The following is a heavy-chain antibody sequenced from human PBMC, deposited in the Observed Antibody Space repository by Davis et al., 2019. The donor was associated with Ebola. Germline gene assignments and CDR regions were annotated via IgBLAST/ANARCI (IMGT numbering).Heavy chain of an antibody. V-gene: IGHV3-53*04. D-gene: IGHD4-17*01. CDR2: IYSGGST. CDR3: ASGRATTWSYGMDV. J-gene: IGHJ6*02. CDR1: GFTVSSNY. Sequence: GESLKISCAASGFTVSSNYMSWVRQAPGKGLEWVSVIYSGGSTYYADSVKGRFTISRHNSKNTLYLQMNSLRAEDTAVYYCASGRATTWSYGMDVWGQGTTVTVSS.